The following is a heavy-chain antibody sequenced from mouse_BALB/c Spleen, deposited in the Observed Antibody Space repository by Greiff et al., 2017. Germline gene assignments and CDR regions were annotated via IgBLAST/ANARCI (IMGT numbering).Heavy chain of an antibody. CDR2: IWGDGST. J-gene: IGHJ3*01. Sequence: QVQLQQSGPGLVAPSQSLSITCTVSGISFTSYGVSWVRQPPGKGLEWLGVIWGDGSTNYRSVLISRMSISKDNSKSQAFLKLNSLQTDDTATYYCALYRSWFPYWGQGTLVTVSA. D-gene: IGHD2-14*01. CDR1: GISFTSYG. CDR3: ALYRSWFPY. V-gene: IGHV2-3*01.